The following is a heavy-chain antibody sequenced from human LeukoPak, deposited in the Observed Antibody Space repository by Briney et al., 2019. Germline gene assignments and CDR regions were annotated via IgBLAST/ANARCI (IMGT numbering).Heavy chain of an antibody. D-gene: IGHD6-13*01. V-gene: IGHV1-8*01. CDR2: MNPNSGNT. Sequence: GASVKVSCKASGYSFTSYDTNWVRQATGQGLEWMGWMNPNSGNTGYAQKFQGRVTMTRNTSISTAYMELSSLRSEDTAVYYCARAASYSSSGKTRKNYYFDYWGQGTLVTVSS. CDR1: GYSFTSYD. CDR3: ARAASYSSSGKTRKNYYFDY. J-gene: IGHJ4*02.